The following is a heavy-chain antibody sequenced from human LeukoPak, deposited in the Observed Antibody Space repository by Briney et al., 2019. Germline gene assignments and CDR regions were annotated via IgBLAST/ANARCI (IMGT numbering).Heavy chain of an antibody. D-gene: IGHD4/OR15-4a*01. Sequence: SETLSLTCTVSGGSISSGDYYWSWIRQPPGEGLEWIGYIYYSGSTYYNPSLKSRVTISVDTSKNQFSLKLSSVTAADTAVYYCARDLTAHDAFDIWGQGTMVTVSS. CDR1: GGSISSGDYY. CDR2: IYYSGST. J-gene: IGHJ3*02. V-gene: IGHV4-30-4*01. CDR3: ARDLTAHDAFDI.